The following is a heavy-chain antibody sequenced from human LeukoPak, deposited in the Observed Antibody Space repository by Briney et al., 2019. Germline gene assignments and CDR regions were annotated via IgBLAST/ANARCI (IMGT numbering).Heavy chain of an antibody. CDR1: GGTFSSYA. CDR2: IIPIFGTA. J-gene: IGHJ5*02. Sequence: GASVKVSCKASGGTFSSYAISWVRQAPGQGLEWMGRIIPIFGTANYAQKFQGRVTITTDESTSTAYMELSSLRSEDTAVYYCARTAVAGTVRSRKYNWFDPWGQGTLVTVSS. D-gene: IGHD6-19*01. V-gene: IGHV1-69*05. CDR3: ARTAVAGTVRSRKYNWFDP.